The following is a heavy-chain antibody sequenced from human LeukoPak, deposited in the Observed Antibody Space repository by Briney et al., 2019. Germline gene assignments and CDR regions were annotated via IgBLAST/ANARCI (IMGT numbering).Heavy chain of an antibody. CDR1: GFTLISNY. V-gene: IGHV3-53*01. CDR3: ARDQFAFGLFDY. J-gene: IGHJ4*02. Sequence: PVGSLTESCAVTGFTLISNYSNWVRPPARRWLVWVSVIYSGGSTYYADSVKGRFTISRDSSKNTLYLQMNSLRAEDTAVYYCARDQFAFGLFDYWGQGTLVTVSS. D-gene: IGHD3/OR15-3a*01. CDR2: IYSGGST.